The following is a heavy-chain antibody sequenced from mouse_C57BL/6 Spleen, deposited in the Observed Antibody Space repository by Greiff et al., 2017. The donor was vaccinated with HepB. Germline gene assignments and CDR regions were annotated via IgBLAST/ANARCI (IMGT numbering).Heavy chain of an antibody. J-gene: IGHJ2*01. CDR2: IYPGSGNT. CDR1: GYTFTDYY. V-gene: IGHV1-76*01. CDR3: ARGFDY. Sequence: LVESGAELVRPGASVKLSCKASGYTFTDYYINWVKQRPGQGLEWIARIYPGSGNTYYNEKFKGKATLTAEKSSSTAYMQLSSLTSEDSAVYFCARGFDYWGQGTTLTVSS.